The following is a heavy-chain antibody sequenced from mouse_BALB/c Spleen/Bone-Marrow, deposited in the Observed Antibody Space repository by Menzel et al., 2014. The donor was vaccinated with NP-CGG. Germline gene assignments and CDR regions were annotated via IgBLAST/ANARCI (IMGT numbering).Heavy chain of an antibody. CDR2: IDPFDSET. D-gene: IGHD4-1*01. Sequence: QVQLQQSGAELVKPGAPVKLSCKASGYTFTSYWMNWVKQRPGRGLEWIGRIDPFDSETHYNQKFKDKATLTVDKSSSTAYIQLSSLTSEDSAVYYCARNWVYFDYWGQGTTLTVSS. CDR1: GYTFTSYW. J-gene: IGHJ2*01. V-gene: IGHV1-69*02. CDR3: ARNWVYFDY.